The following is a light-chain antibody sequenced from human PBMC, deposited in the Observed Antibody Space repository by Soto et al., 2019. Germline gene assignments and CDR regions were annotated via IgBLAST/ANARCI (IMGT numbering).Light chain of an antibody. Sequence: SVLTQPASLSGAPGQSITISCPGTSSDVGGYNYVSWYQQHPGKAPKLMIYDVRNRASGASNRFSGSKSGNTASLTISGLQAEDEADYYCTSYTSSSTLYVFGTGTKVTVL. CDR3: TSYTSSSTLYV. CDR1: SSDVGGYNY. V-gene: IGLV2-14*01. J-gene: IGLJ1*01. CDR2: DVR.